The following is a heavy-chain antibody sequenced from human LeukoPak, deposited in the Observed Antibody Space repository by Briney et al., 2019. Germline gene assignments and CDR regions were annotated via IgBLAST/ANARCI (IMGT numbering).Heavy chain of an antibody. CDR1: GFTFSSYE. CDR2: TSGSGGYT. Sequence: GGSLRLSCAASGFTFSSYEMNWVRQAPGKGLEWVSTTSGSGGYTFYADSVKGRFTISRDNSKKTLYLQMTSLRPEDTAVYYCAKGDSASYARGDAFDIWGQGTMVTVSS. J-gene: IGHJ3*02. CDR3: AKGDSASYARGDAFDI. V-gene: IGHV3-23*01. D-gene: IGHD6-19*01.